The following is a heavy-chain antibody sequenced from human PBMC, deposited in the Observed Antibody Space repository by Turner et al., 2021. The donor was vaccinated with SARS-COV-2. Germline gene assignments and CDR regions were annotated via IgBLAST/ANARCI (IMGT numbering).Heavy chain of an antibody. D-gene: IGHD2-2*01. J-gene: IGHJ6*02. CDR3: ARDHRPVVVPAAKRAGSYYYGMDV. V-gene: IGHV3-21*01. CDR2: ISSSSSYI. Sequence: EVQLVESGVGLVKPGGSLILSCAASGFSFIIYSMNWVRQATGKGLEWVSSISSSSSYIYYADSVKGRFTISRDNAKNSLYLQMNSLRAEDTAVYYCARDHRPVVVPAAKRAGSYYYGMDVWGQGTTVTVSS. CDR1: GFSFIIYS.